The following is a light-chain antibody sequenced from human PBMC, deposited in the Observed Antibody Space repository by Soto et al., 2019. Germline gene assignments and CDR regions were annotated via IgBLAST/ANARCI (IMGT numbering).Light chain of an antibody. CDR2: EGS. V-gene: IGLV2-23*01. Sequence: QSALTQPASVSGSPGQSITISCTGTSSDVGSYNLVSWYQQHPGKAPKLMIYEGSKRPSGVSNRFSGSKSGNTASLTISGLQAEDEADYYCCSYAGSVVFGGGTKLPS. CDR1: SSDVGSYNL. CDR3: CSYAGSVV. J-gene: IGLJ2*01.